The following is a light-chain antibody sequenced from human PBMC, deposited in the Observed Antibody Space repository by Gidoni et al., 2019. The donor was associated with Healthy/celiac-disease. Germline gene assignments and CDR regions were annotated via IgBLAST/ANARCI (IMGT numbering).Light chain of an antibody. CDR1: QIVGSSY. J-gene: IGKJ4*01. V-gene: IGKV3-20*01. Sequence: ELVLTQSPGTLALSPGERATLPCRPSQIVGSSYLAWYQQKPGQAPRLLIYVASSRATGIPDRFSGSGSGTDFTLTISRLEPEDFAVYYCQQYGSSPTTFXGXTKVEIK. CDR2: VAS. CDR3: QQYGSSPTT.